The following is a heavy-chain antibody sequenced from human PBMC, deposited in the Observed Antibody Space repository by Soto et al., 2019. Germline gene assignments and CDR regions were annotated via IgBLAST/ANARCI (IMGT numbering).Heavy chain of an antibody. CDR1: GFTFGDYG. CDR2: INWVGGRT. V-gene: IGHV3-20*04. Sequence: EVQLGESGGGVVRPGGSLRLSCAASGFTFGDYGMSWVRQTPGKGLEWVSGINWVGGRTGYADSVKGRFIISRDNAKNSLYLQMNSLRAEDTAVYYCARDREQQLGGRFDYWGQGTQVTVSS. CDR3: ARDREQQLGGRFDY. J-gene: IGHJ4*02. D-gene: IGHD6-13*01.